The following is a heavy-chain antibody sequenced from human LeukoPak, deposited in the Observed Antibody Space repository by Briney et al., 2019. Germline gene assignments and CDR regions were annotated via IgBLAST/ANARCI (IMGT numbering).Heavy chain of an antibody. CDR3: ARANKVDTAMVTDY. D-gene: IGHD5-18*01. V-gene: IGHV1-8*01. J-gene: IGHJ4*02. CDR2: MNPNSGST. CDR1: VYTFTSYD. Sequence: ASVKVSCKASVYTFTSYDINWVRQATGQGLEWMGWMNPNSGSTSYAQKFQGRVTMTRDTSTSTVYMELSSLRSEDTAVYYCARANKVDTAMVTDYWGQGTLVTVSS.